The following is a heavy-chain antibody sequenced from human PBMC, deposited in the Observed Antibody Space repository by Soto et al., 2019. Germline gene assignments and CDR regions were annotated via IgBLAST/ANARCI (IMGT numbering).Heavy chain of an antibody. J-gene: IGHJ4*02. CDR1: GGSISSSSYY. D-gene: IGHD3-10*01. CDR2: IYYSGST. V-gene: IGHV4-39*01. CDR3: ARPLYYYSSGSYDDY. Sequence: PSETLSLTCTVSGGSISSSSYYWGWIRQPPGKGLEWIGSIYYSGSTYYNPSLKSRVTISVDTSKNQFSLKLSSVTAADTAVYYCARPLYYYSSGSYDDYWGQGTLVTSPQ.